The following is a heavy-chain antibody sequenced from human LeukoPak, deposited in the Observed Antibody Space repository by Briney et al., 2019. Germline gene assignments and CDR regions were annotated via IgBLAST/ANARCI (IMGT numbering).Heavy chain of an antibody. D-gene: IGHD3-22*01. CDR3: AKDMWSSGYYTPTFDY. Sequence: GRSLRLSCAASGFTFDDYAMHWVRQAPGKGLEWVSGISWNSGSIGYADSVKGRFTISRDNAKNSLYLQMNSLRAEDTALYYCAKDMWSSGYYTPTFDYWGQGTLVTVSS. CDR1: GFTFDDYA. CDR2: ISWNSGSI. J-gene: IGHJ4*02. V-gene: IGHV3-9*01.